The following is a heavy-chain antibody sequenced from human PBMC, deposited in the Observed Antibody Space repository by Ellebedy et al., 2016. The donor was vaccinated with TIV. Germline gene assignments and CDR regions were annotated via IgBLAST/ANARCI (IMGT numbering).Heavy chain of an antibody. D-gene: IGHD5-18*01. CDR2: IIPIFGTA. J-gene: IGHJ4*02. V-gene: IGHV1-69*05. Sequence: SVKVSCXASGGTFSSYAISWVRQAPGQGLEWMGGIIPIFGTANYAQKFQGRVTMTRDTSTSTVYMELSSLRSEDTAVYYCAREEGYSYGYGFDYWGQGTLVTVSS. CDR3: AREEGYSYGYGFDY. CDR1: GGTFSSYA.